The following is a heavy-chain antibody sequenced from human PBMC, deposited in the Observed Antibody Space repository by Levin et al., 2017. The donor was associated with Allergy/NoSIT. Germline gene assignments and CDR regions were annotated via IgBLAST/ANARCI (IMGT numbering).Heavy chain of an antibody. D-gene: IGHD3-22*01. CDR3: ARDLGTYYYDSSGPTAFDI. V-gene: IGHV4-31*03. J-gene: IGHJ3*02. CDR2: IYYSGST. CDR1: GGSISSGGYY. Sequence: SQTLSLTCTVSGGSISSGGYYWSWIRQHPGKGLEWIGYIYYSGSTYYNPSLKSRVTISVDTSKNQFSLKLSSVTAADTAVYYCARDLGTYYYDSSGPTAFDIWGQGTMVTVSS.